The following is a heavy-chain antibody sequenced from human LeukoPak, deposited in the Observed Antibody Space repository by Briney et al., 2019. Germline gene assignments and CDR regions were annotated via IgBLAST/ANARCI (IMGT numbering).Heavy chain of an antibody. Sequence: GVSLRLSCAASGFTFKNSWMYWVRQAPGQGLLWVSRINADGSDISYVDSVKGRFTISRDNAKNSLYLQMNSLRAEDTAVYYCARDLYDSSGWADWGQGTLVTVSS. D-gene: IGHD6-19*01. CDR2: INADGSDI. CDR1: GFTFKNSW. CDR3: ARDLYDSSGWAD. J-gene: IGHJ4*02. V-gene: IGHV3-74*01.